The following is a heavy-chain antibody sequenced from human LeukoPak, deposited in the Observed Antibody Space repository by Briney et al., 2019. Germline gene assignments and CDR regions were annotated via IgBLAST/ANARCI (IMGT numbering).Heavy chain of an antibody. CDR1: GGSISSYY. CDR3: ARATVYYNSSGYYYALDY. D-gene: IGHD3-22*01. V-gene: IGHV4-59*01. Sequence: SETLSLTCTVSGGSISSYYWSWIRQPPGKGLEWIGYIYYSGSTNYNPSLKSRVTISVDTSKNQFSLKLSSVTAADTAVYYCARATVYYNSSGYYYALDYWGQGPLVTFSS. J-gene: IGHJ4*02. CDR2: IYYSGST.